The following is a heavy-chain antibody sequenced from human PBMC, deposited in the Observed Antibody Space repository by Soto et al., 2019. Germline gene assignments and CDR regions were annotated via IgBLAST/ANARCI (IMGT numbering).Heavy chain of an antibody. Sequence: EVQLVESGGGLVQPGRSLRLSCAASGFTFDDYAMHWVRQAPGKGLEWVSGISWNSGSIGYADSVKGRFTISRDNAKNSLYLQMNSLRAEDTALYYCAKDTSDNWNYGGDAFDIWGQGKMVTVSS. J-gene: IGHJ3*02. D-gene: IGHD1-7*01. CDR3: AKDTSDNWNYGGDAFDI. V-gene: IGHV3-9*01. CDR1: GFTFDDYA. CDR2: ISWNSGSI.